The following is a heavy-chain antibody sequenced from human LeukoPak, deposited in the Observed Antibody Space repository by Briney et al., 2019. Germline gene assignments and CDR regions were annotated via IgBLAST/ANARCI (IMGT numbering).Heavy chain of an antibody. CDR1: GFTFSSHA. D-gene: IGHD1-1*01. Sequence: GGSLRLSCSASGFTFSSHAMCWVRQAPGKGLEWVSSIDISGGSTYYADSVQGRFTISRDNSKNTLYLEMNSLRAEDTALYYCANEVRPNDYWGQGALVTVSS. CDR2: IDISGGST. CDR3: ANEVRPNDY. J-gene: IGHJ4*02. V-gene: IGHV3-23*01.